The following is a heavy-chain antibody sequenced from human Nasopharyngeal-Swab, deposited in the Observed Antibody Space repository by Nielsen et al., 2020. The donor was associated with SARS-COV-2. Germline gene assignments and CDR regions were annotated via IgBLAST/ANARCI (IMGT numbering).Heavy chain of an antibody. D-gene: IGHD6-13*01. CDR3: ARKEGSSSKDY. J-gene: IGHJ4*02. V-gene: IGHV2-26*01. CDR2: INQNEEK. Sequence: WIRQPPGKALEWLAEINQNEEKTYSTSLKSRLTISKDTSKSQVVLTMTNMDPADTATYYCARKEGSSSKDYWGQGTLVTVSS.